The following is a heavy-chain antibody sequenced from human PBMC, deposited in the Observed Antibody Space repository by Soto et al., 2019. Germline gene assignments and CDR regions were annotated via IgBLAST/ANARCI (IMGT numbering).Heavy chain of an antibody. CDR3: ARQISCSTGFDY. J-gene: IGHJ4*02. D-gene: IGHD2-2*01. CDR2: IYHSGTT. Sequence: PSETLSLTCTVSSGXISSSNWWTWVRQPPGKGLEWIGEIYHSGTTNSNPSLKGRVSMSVDKSKNQFSLNLISVTAADTAVYYCARQISCSTGFDYWGQGTLVTVSS. CDR1: SGXISSSNW. V-gene: IGHV4-4*02.